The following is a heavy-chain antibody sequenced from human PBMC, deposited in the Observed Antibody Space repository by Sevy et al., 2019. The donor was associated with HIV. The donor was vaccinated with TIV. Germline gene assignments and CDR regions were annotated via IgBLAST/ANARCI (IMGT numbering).Heavy chain of an antibody. CDR1: GYTFTGYY. CDR2: INPNSGGT. Sequence: ASVKVSCKASGYTFTGYYMHWVRQAPGQGLEWMGRINPNSGGTNYAQKFQGRVTMTRDTSISTAYMELSRLRSDDTAVYYCARVQAGYNSSWRFDYWGQGTLVTVSS. V-gene: IGHV1-2*06. J-gene: IGHJ4*02. CDR3: ARVQAGYNSSWRFDY. D-gene: IGHD6-13*01.